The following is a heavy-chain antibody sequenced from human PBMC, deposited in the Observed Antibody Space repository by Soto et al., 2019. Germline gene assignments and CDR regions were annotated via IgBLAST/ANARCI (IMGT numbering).Heavy chain of an antibody. V-gene: IGHV3-30*18. CDR2: LSYDESNK. J-gene: IGHJ3*02. CDR3: AKDLGHGGRGAFDI. Sequence: QVQLVESGGGVVQPGRSLRLSCAASGFTFSSYGMHWVRQAPGKGLEWVSLLSYDESNKYYSDSVKVLFPISRDNSKNPLYLQMNSLRTEDTAVYYCAKDLGHGGRGAFDIWGQGTMVTVSS. CDR1: GFTFSSYG. D-gene: IGHD3-10*01.